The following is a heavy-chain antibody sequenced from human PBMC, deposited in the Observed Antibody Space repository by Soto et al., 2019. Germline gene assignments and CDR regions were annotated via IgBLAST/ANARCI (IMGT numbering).Heavy chain of an antibody. J-gene: IGHJ4*02. D-gene: IGHD4-4*01. V-gene: IGHV3-7*03. CDR1: GFTFTDFY. Sequence: EVQLVQSGGGLVQRGGSLRLSCVGSGFTFTDFYMNWVRQAPGKGLEWVANIRPDGSETNYVESVKGRFTTSRDNAKNSLFLQMNSLRADDTAVYYCAGWGGHDYNYWGQGILVTVS. CDR3: AGWGGHDYNY. CDR2: IRPDGSET.